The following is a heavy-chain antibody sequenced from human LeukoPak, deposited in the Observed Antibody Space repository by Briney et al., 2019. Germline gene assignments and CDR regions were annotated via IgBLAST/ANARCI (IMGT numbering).Heavy chain of an antibody. V-gene: IGHV3-30-3*01. D-gene: IGHD6-13*01. Sequence: GRSLRLSCAASGFTFSSYAMHWVRQAPGKGLEWVAVISYDGSNKYYADSVKGRFTISRDNSKNTLYLQMNSLRAKDTAVYYCARDEELGSSEFDYWGQGTLVTVSS. CDR3: ARDEELGSSEFDY. J-gene: IGHJ4*02. CDR2: ISYDGSNK. CDR1: GFTFSSYA.